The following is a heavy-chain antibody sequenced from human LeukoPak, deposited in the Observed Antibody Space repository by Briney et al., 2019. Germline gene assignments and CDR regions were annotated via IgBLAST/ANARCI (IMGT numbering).Heavy chain of an antibody. J-gene: IGHJ4*02. CDR1: GFTFSDYY. CDR2: ISSSGSTI. V-gene: IGHV3-11*01. Sequence: PGGSLRLSCAASGFTFSDYYMSWIRQAPGKGLEWVSYISSSGSTIYYADSVKGRFTISRDNAENSLYLQMNSLRAEDTAVYYCAREATVTTPYFDYWGQGTLVTVSS. CDR3: AREATVTTPYFDY. D-gene: IGHD4-17*01.